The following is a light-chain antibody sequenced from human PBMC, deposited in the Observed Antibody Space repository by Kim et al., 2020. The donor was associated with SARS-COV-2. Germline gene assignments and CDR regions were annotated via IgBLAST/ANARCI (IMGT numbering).Light chain of an antibody. CDR1: LDITNY. J-gene: IGKJ4*01. Sequence: DIQMTQSPSSLSASVGDRVTITCQASLDITNYLNWYQQKPGKAPKLLIYDASDLESGVPSRFSGSGSGTHFTFTISGLQPEDVATYYCQHYDSLPLTFGGGTKVEIK. V-gene: IGKV1-33*01. CDR2: DAS. CDR3: QHYDSLPLT.